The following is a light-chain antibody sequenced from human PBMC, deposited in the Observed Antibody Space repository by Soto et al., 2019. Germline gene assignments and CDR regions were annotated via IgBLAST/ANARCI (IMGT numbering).Light chain of an antibody. Sequence: QSALTQPASVSGSPGQSITISCTGTSSDVGSHNFVSWYQQRPGKAPKLMIFEVTKRPSGVSNRFSASKSGNTASLTISGVQPEDEADCYCCSYAGSTTWVFGGGTKLTVL. CDR2: EVT. CDR1: SSDVGSHNF. CDR3: CSYAGSTTWV. J-gene: IGLJ3*02. V-gene: IGLV2-23*02.